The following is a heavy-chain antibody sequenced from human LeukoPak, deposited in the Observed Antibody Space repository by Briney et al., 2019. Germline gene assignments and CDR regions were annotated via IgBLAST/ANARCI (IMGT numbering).Heavy chain of an antibody. CDR3: ASLYYYDSSSVIDAFDI. CDR1: GYTFTGYY. Sequence: ASVKVSCKASGYTFTGYYIHWVRQAPGQGREWMGWINPRNGGTNYAQKFQGRGTMTSDTSNSTDYMELRRLRSDDTAVYYCASLYYYDSSSVIDAFDIWGQGTMVTVSS. CDR2: INPRNGGT. J-gene: IGHJ3*02. V-gene: IGHV1-2*02. D-gene: IGHD3-22*01.